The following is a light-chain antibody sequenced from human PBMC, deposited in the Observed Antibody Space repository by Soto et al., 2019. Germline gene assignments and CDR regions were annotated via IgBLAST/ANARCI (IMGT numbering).Light chain of an antibody. J-gene: IGLJ3*02. V-gene: IGLV2-8*01. CDR2: EVS. CDR1: SGDVGGYNF. Sequence: QYALTQPPSASGSPGQSVTISCTGTSGDVGGYNFVSWYQQHPGKAPKFMIYEVSKRPSGVPDRFSGSKSGNTASLTVSGLQAEDEADYYCSSYAGGIKWVFGGGTKLTVL. CDR3: SSYAGGIKWV.